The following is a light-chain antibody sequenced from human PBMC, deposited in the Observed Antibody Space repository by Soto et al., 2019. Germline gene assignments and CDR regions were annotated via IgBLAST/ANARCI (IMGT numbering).Light chain of an antibody. CDR3: QQYNNWPPECT. CDR1: QSVSSN. V-gene: IGKV3-15*01. J-gene: IGKJ2*02. CDR2: GAS. Sequence: EIVMTQSPATLSVSPGERATLSCRASQSVSSNLAWYQQKPGQAPRLLIYGASTRATGIPARFSGSGSGTEFTLTISSLQSEDFAVYYCQQYNNWPPECTCGQGTKLEIK.